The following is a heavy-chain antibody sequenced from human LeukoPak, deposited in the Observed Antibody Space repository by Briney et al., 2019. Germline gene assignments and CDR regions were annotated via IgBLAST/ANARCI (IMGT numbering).Heavy chain of an antibody. CDR2: IYKSLTN. J-gene: IGHJ4*02. V-gene: IGHV4-61*08. D-gene: IGHD3-10*01. CDR3: TRDECFGY. CDR1: GGSVGTGGYY. Sequence: KPSETLSLTCTVSGGSVGTGGYYWSWIRQPPGKGLEWIGYIYKSLTNNYNPSLKNRFTMSLYTSKNQFTLKLNSVTSADTAVYYWTRDECFGYWGQGTLVTVSS.